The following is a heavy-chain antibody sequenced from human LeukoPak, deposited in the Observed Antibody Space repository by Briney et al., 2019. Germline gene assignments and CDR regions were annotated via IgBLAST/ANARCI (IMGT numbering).Heavy chain of an antibody. V-gene: IGHV1-2*02. CDR3: ARDRSYYYGSGSSLYYFDY. J-gene: IGHJ4*02. Sequence: GASVKVSCKASGYTFTGYYMHWVRQAPGQGLEWMGWINPNSGGTNYAQKFQGRVTMTRDTSISTAYMELSRLRSDDTAVYYCARDRSYYYGSGSSLYYFDYWGQGTLVTVSS. CDR2: INPNSGGT. CDR1: GYTFTGYY. D-gene: IGHD3-10*01.